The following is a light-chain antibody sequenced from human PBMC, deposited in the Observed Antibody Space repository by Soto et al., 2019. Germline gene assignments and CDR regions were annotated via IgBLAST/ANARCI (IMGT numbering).Light chain of an antibody. Sequence: EIVLTQSPGTLSLSPGERATLSCRASQSVTSYFLAWYQQKPGQAPRLLIYDASNRAPGIPDRFSASGSGTDVTLAISRLEPEDFAVYYCHQYGSSPWTFGQGTKVEIK. CDR1: QSVTSYF. V-gene: IGKV3-20*01. CDR2: DAS. J-gene: IGKJ1*01. CDR3: HQYGSSPWT.